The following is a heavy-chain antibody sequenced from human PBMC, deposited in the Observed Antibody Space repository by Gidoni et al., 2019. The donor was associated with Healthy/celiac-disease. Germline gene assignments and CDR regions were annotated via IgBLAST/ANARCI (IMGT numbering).Heavy chain of an antibody. V-gene: IGHV3-23*01. CDR1: GFTFSSYA. D-gene: IGHD3-16*02. CDR3: AKDSRDDYVWGSYRYTGGVDY. J-gene: IGHJ4*02. Sequence: EVQLLESGGGLVQPGGSLRLSCAASGFTFSSYAMSWVRQAPGKGLGWVSAISGSGGSTYYADSVKGRFTISRDNSKNTLYLQMNSLRAEDTAVYYCAKDSRDDYVWGSYRYTGGVDYWGQGTLVTVSS. CDR2: ISGSGGST.